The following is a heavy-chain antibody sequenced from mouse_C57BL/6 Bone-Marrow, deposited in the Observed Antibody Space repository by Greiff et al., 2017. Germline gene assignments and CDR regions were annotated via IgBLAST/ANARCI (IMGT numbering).Heavy chain of an antibody. J-gene: IGHJ2*01. Sequence: QVQLQQPGAELVKPGASVKLSCKASGYTFTSYWMQWVKQRPGQGLEWIGEIDPSDSYTNYNQKFKGKATLTVDTSSSTAYMQLSSLTSKDSAVYYCARGYYYGSSFDYWGQGTTLTVSS. CDR1: GYTFTSYW. D-gene: IGHD1-1*01. V-gene: IGHV1-50*01. CDR3: ARGYYYGSSFDY. CDR2: IDPSDSYT.